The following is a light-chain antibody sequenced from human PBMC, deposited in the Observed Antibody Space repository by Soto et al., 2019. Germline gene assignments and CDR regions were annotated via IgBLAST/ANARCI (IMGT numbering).Light chain of an antibody. CDR3: QTWGTGIHV. CDR2: LNSDGSH. J-gene: IGLJ1*01. V-gene: IGLV4-69*01. Sequence: QAVVTQPPSASASLGASVKLSCTLSSGHSSYAIAWHQQQPEKGPRYLMKLNSDGSHSKGDGIPDRFSGSSSGAERYLTISSLQSEDEADYYCQTWGTGIHVFGTGTKLTVL. CDR1: SGHSSYA.